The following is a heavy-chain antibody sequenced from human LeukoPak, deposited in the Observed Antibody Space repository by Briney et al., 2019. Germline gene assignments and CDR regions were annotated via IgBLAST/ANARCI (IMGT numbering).Heavy chain of an antibody. V-gene: IGHV1-24*01. CDR3: ARDGGSGYSYGYCDY. J-gene: IGHJ4*02. D-gene: IGHD5-18*01. Sequence: ASVKVSCKVSGYTLTELSMHWVRQAPGKGLEWMGGFDPEDGETIYAQKFQGRVTMTEDTSTDTAYMELSSLRSEDTAVYYCARDGGSGYSYGYCDYWGQGTLVTVSS. CDR2: FDPEDGET. CDR1: GYTLTELS.